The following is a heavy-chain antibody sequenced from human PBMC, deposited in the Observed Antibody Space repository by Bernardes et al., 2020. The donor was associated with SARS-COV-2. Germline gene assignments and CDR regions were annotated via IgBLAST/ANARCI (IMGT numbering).Heavy chain of an antibody. CDR2: IKQDASEK. CDR3: ARDQIMDV. Sequence: GRSLRVSCAASGFTFSSYWMSWVRQAPGKGLEWVANIKQDASEKYFVDSVRGRFAISRDNGKNSLYLQMNSLRAEDTAVYYCARDQIMDVWGQGTTVTVSS. J-gene: IGHJ6*02. CDR1: GFTFSSYW. V-gene: IGHV3-7*01.